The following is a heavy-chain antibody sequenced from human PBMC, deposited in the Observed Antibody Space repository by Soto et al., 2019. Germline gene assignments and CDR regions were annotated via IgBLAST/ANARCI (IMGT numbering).Heavy chain of an antibody. CDR1: GGSISSYY. CDR2: IYYSGST. J-gene: IGHJ6*02. CDR3: ARYYGSGRPYYYYGMDV. D-gene: IGHD3-10*01. Sequence: SETLSLTCTVSGGSISSYYWSWIRQPPGKGLKWIGYIYYSGSTNYNPSLKSRVTISVDTSKNQFSLKLSSVTAADTAVYYCARYYGSGRPYYYYGMDVWGQGTTVTVSS. V-gene: IGHV4-59*01.